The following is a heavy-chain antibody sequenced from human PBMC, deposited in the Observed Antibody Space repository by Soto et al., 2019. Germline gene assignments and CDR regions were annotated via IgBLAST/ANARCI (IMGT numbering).Heavy chain of an antibody. V-gene: IGHV1-69*02. CDR2: IIPILGIA. CDR1: GGTFSSYT. D-gene: IGHD4-17*01. Sequence: QVQLVQSGAEVKKPGSSVKVSCKASGGTFSSYTISWVRQAPGQGLEWMGRIIPILGIANYAQKFQGRVTMTADKSTSTAYMELSSLRSEDTAVYYCARGVGAYGDYDRWFDPWGQGTLVTVSS. CDR3: ARGVGAYGDYDRWFDP. J-gene: IGHJ5*02.